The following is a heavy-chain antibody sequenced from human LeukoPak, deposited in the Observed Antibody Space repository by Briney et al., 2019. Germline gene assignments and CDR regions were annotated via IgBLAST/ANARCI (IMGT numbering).Heavy chain of an antibody. CDR1: GGSISSYY. Sequence: SETLSLTCTVSGGSISSYYWSWIRQPPGKGLEWIGYIYYSGSTNYNPSLKSRVTISVDTSKNQFSLKLSSVTAADTAVYYCARWVYGGNSNFDYWGQGTLVTVSS. V-gene: IGHV4-59*01. D-gene: IGHD4-23*01. CDR3: ARWVYGGNSNFDY. J-gene: IGHJ4*02. CDR2: IYYSGST.